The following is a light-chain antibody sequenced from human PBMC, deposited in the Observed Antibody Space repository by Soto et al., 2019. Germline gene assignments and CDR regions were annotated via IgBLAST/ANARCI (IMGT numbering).Light chain of an antibody. V-gene: IGLV2-14*01. CDR2: DVS. Sequence: QSALTQPASVSGSPGQSITISCTGTSSDVGGYNYVSWYQQHPGKAPKLMIYDVSNRPSGVSNRFSGSKSGNTASLSISGLQAEDEADYYCSSYTSSSTLYGVFGGGTKLPVL. CDR3: SSYTSSSTLYGV. J-gene: IGLJ2*01. CDR1: SSDVGGYNY.